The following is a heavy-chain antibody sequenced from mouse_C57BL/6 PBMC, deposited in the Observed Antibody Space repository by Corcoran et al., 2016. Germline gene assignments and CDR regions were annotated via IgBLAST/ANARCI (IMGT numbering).Heavy chain of an antibody. V-gene: IGHV9-3*01. J-gene: IGHJ4*01. CDR3: ARDYRNSPYYAMDH. CDR1: GYTFTTYG. CDR2: INTYSGVP. Sequence: QIQLVQSGPELKKPGETVKISCKACGYTFTTYGMSWVKQAPGKGLKWMGWINTYSGVPTYADDFKGRFAFSLETSASTAYLQINNLKNEDTATYFCARDYRNSPYYAMDHSSQGTAATVSP. D-gene: IGHD1-1*01.